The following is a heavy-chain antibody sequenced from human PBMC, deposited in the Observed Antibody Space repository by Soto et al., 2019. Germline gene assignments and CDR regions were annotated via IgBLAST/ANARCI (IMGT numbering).Heavy chain of an antibody. D-gene: IGHD3-10*01. CDR2: SSYNGGT. CDR3: ARHRIEVVWRGFDF. J-gene: IGHJ4*02. Sequence: SETLSLTCTVSTGSSSFTNSYWGWIRQPPGKGLQWIGSSSYNGGTFYNPSLKGRVVISFDTSKEQYSLQVTSVTAADNAVYFCARHRIEVVWRGFDFWGQGSPVTVSS. V-gene: IGHV4-39*01. CDR1: TGSSSFTNSY.